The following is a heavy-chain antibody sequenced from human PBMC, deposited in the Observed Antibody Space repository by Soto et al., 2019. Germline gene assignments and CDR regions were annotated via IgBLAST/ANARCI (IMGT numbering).Heavy chain of an antibody. CDR1: GYSFTSYW. D-gene: IGHD4-17*01. V-gene: IGHV5-51*01. J-gene: IGHJ5*01. CDR2: IYPGDSDT. CDR3: ARLHDYGYYVVATRAIDS. Sequence: GESLKISCKGSGYSFTSYWIGWVRQMPGKGLEWMGIIYPGDSDTRYSPSFQGQVTISADKSISTAYLQWSSLKASDTAMYYCARLHDYGYYVVATRAIDSLCQRALVTVSS.